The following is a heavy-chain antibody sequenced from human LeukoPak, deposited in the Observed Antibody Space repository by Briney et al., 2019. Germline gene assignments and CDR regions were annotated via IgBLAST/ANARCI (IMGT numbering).Heavy chain of an antibody. D-gene: IGHD3-3*01. J-gene: IGHJ4*02. Sequence: SETLSLTCSISDEPFSGYYWGWIRQPPGKGLELIGEINRNGNTDYNPSLKSRVSMSIDTSKNQFSLKLISVTAADTAVYYCARLVPERFFQLNPEGYYDYWGQGTLVTVSS. CDR2: INRNGNT. V-gene: IGHV4-34*01. CDR1: DEPFSGYY. CDR3: ARLVPERFFQLNPEGYYDY.